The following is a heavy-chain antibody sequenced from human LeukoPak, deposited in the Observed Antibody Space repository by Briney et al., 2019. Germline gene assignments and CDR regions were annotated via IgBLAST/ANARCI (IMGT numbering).Heavy chain of an antibody. CDR3: ARGTMVRGVMGDWFDP. CDR1: GYTLTELS. D-gene: IGHD3-10*01. Sequence: ASVKVSCKVSGYTLTELSMHWVRQAPGKGLEWMGGFDPEDGETIYAQKFQGRVTMTEDTSTDTAYMELSSLRSEDTAVYYCARGTMVRGVMGDWFDPWGQGTLVTVSS. V-gene: IGHV1-24*01. J-gene: IGHJ5*02. CDR2: FDPEDGET.